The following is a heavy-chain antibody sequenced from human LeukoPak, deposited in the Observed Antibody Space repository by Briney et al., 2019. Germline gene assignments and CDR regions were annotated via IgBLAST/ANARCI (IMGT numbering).Heavy chain of an antibody. J-gene: IGHJ4*02. CDR1: GFTFDDYG. V-gene: IGHV3-20*04. D-gene: IGHD1-1*01. CDR2: INWSGVNT. Sequence: PGGSLRLSCAAAGFTFDDYGMSWVRHAPGKVLEWVSGINWSGVNTGYADSVKGRFTISRDNAKSSLYLQMNNLRVEDTALYYCARPRPHDYYFDLWGQGTLVTVSS. CDR3: ARPRPHDYYFDL.